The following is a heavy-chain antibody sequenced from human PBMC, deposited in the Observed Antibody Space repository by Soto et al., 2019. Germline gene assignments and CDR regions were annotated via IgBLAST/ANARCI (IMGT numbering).Heavy chain of an antibody. V-gene: IGHV3-53*01. D-gene: IGHD3-16*01. CDR3: VRESVAAGRYDFFDI. CDR1: GFTVSSYY. J-gene: IGHJ3*02. Sequence: EVQLVESGGGLIRPGGSLRLSCAASGFTVSSYYMNWVRQAPGEGLEWVSLVYSGGNTNYADSVKGRFTISRDTSKNTVYLQMNSLRAEDTAVYYCVRESVAAGRYDFFDIWGQGTMVTVSS. CDR2: VYSGGNT.